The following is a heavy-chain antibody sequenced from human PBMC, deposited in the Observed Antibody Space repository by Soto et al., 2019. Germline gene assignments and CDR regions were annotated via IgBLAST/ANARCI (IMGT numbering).Heavy chain of an antibody. Sequence: EVQLVESGGGLVKPGGSLRLSCAASGFTFSSYSMNWVRQAPGKGLEWVSSISSSSSYIYYADSVKGRFTISRDNAKNSLYRQMNSLRAEDTAVYYCARDTGKKRGKAAAGPWGQGTLVTVSS. CDR1: GFTFSSYS. D-gene: IGHD6-13*01. CDR3: ARDTGKKRGKAAAGP. CDR2: ISSSSSYI. V-gene: IGHV3-21*01. J-gene: IGHJ5*02.